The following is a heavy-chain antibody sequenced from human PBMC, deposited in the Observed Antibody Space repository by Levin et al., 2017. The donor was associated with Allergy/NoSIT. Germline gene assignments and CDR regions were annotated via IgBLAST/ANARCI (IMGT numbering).Heavy chain of an antibody. CDR2: ISGSGNTI. CDR1: GFSFSDYY. Sequence: LSLTCAASGFSFSDYYMAWIRLAPGRGLERISYISGSGNTIYYADSVKGRFTISRDNAKKSLDLQMNSLRVEDTAVYFCARDRREYYYSSTYSLWGQGTLVTVSS. CDR3: ARDRREYYYSSTYSL. V-gene: IGHV3-11*01. J-gene: IGHJ4*02. D-gene: IGHD2/OR15-2a*01.